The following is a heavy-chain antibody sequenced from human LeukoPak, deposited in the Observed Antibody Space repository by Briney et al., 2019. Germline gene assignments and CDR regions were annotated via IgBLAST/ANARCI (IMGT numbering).Heavy chain of an antibody. V-gene: IGHV3-21*04. Sequence: GGSLRLSCTASGFTFSDYSMNWVRQAPGKGLEWVSSISRRSRHVYYAASVKGRFTISRDNSKNTLYLQMNSLRAEDTAVYYCAKADYDFWSGYYTPYYMDVWGKGTTVTVSS. CDR1: GFTFSDYS. CDR2: ISRRSRHV. J-gene: IGHJ6*03. CDR3: AKADYDFWSGYYTPYYMDV. D-gene: IGHD3-3*01.